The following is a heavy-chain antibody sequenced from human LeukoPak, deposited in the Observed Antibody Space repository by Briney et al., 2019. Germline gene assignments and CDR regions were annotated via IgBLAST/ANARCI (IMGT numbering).Heavy chain of an antibody. CDR3: AKASYTGSGPLDY. CDR2: ISGSGSST. V-gene: IGHV3-23*01. D-gene: IGHD6-19*01. Sequence: GGSLRLSCAASGFTFTSYAMNWVRQAPGKGLEWVSTISGSGSSTYYVDSVKGRFTISRDNSKNTLYLQMNSLRAEDTAEYYCAKASYTGSGPLDYWGQGTLVTVSS. J-gene: IGHJ4*02. CDR1: GFTFTSYA.